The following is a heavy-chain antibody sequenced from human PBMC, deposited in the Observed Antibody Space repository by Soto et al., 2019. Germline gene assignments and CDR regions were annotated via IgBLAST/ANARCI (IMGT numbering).Heavy chain of an antibody. D-gene: IGHD6-13*01. CDR3: ARGIAGRGYYYYYMDV. Sequence: SETLSLTCTVSGGSISSSSYYWGWIRQPPGKGLEWIGSIYYSGSTYYNPSLKSRVTISVDTSKNQFSLKLSSVTAADTAVYYCARGIAGRGYYYYYMDVWGKGTTVTVSS. CDR2: IYYSGST. J-gene: IGHJ6*03. CDR1: GGSISSSSYY. V-gene: IGHV4-39*07.